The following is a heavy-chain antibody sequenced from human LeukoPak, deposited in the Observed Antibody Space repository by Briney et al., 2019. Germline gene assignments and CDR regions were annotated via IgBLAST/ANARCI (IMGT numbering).Heavy chain of an antibody. Sequence: PGGSLRLSCAASGFTFSNYAMSWVRQAPGKGLEWVSVIIGSSGSTFYADSVKGRFTISRDNSKNTLYLQMNSLRAEDTAVYYCAKGGYDYVEIGYFDYWGQGNLVTVSS. D-gene: IGHD5-12*01. CDR3: AKGGYDYVEIGYFDY. CDR2: IIGSSGST. J-gene: IGHJ4*02. V-gene: IGHV3-23*01. CDR1: GFTFSNYA.